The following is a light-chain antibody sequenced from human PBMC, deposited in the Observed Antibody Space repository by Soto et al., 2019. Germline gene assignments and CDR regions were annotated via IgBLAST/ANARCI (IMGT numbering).Light chain of an antibody. Sequence: QSALTQPASVSGSPGQSITISCTGTTSDVGGYNFVSWYQQHPGKAPKLIIYEVSNRPSGVSNRFSGSKSGNTASLTISGLQAEDEADYYCSSYTTSSTRRFGGGTKLTVL. CDR1: TSDVGGYNF. V-gene: IGLV2-14*01. J-gene: IGLJ2*01. CDR3: SSYTTSSTRR. CDR2: EVS.